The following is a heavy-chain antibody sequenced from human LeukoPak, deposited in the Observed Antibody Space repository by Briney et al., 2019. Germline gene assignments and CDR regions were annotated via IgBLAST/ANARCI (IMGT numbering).Heavy chain of an antibody. CDR3: ARAETYSGRIFDF. CDR1: EDSVSSNSAA. CDR2: TYYRSKWYN. V-gene: IGHV6-1*01. Sequence: SQTLSLTCAISEDSVSSNSAAWNWIRQSPSRGLEWLGRTYYRSKWYNEYALFMQGRISIDPDTSKNQFSLQLKTVTPEDTAIYYCARAETYSGRIFDFWGQGALVTVSS. J-gene: IGHJ4*02. D-gene: IGHD1-26*01.